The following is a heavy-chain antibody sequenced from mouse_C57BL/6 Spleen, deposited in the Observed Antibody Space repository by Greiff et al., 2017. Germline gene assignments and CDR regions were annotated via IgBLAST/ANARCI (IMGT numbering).Heavy chain of an antibody. D-gene: IGHD2-4*01. Sequence: VQLQQSGAELVRPGASVKLSCTASGFNIKNDYMHWVKQRPEQGLEWIGWIDPENGDTEYASKFQGKATITAATSSNTAYLQLSSLTSEDTAVYYCTTTYDYDVGYYAMDYWGQGTSVTVSS. CDR1: GFNIKNDY. J-gene: IGHJ4*01. V-gene: IGHV14-4*01. CDR2: IDPENGDT. CDR3: TTTYDYDVGYYAMDY.